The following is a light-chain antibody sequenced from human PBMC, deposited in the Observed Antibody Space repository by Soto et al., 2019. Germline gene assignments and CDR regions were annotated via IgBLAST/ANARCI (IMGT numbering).Light chain of an antibody. Sequence: DIQMTQSPATLSASLGDRVTLSCRASQSVSTNLAWYQQKPGQAPKLLIYAASSLATGIPARFSGSGSGTDFTLTISSLQSEDVAAYYCQQYNNGPLTFGQGTKVEIK. CDR2: AAS. V-gene: IGKV3-15*01. CDR3: QQYNNGPLT. J-gene: IGKJ1*01. CDR1: QSVSTN.